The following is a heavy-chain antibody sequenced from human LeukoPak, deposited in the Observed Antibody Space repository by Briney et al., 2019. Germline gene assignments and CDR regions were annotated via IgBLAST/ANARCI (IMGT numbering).Heavy chain of an antibody. CDR3: ARGGLIVVKEKAFDI. D-gene: IGHD3-22*01. V-gene: IGHV3-7*01. J-gene: IGHJ3*02. CDR2: IKQDGSEK. Sequence: PGGSLRLSCAASGFTFSSYWMSWVRQAPGKGPEWVANIKQDGSEKYYVDSVKGRFTISRDNAKNSLYLQMNSLRAEDTAVYYCARGGLIVVKEKAFDIWGQGTMVTVSS. CDR1: GFTFSSYW.